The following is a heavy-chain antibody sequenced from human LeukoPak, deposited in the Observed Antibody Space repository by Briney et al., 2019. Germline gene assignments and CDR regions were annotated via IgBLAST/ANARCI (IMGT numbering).Heavy chain of an antibody. D-gene: IGHD6-19*01. CDR1: GFTFSSYS. J-gene: IGHJ4*02. V-gene: IGHV3-21*01. Sequence: GESLRLSCAASGFTFSSYSMNWVRQAPGKGLEWVSSISSSSSYIYYADSVKGRFTISRDNAKNSLYLQMNSLRAEDTAVYYCATRIETGYSSGWSVEYWGQGTLVTVSS. CDR3: ATRIETGYSSGWSVEY. CDR2: ISSSSSYI.